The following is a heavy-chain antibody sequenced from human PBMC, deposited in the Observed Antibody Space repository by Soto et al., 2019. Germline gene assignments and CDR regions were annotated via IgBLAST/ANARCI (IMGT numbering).Heavy chain of an antibody. CDR1: GYTFSSYG. J-gene: IGHJ4*02. CDR2: ISAYNGNT. CDR3: ARDLVGSGTTGYDFDY. V-gene: IGHV1-18*01. Sequence: QVQLVQSGAEVKKPGASVKVSCKASGYTFSSYGISWVRQAPGQGLEWMGWISAYNGNTNYAQKLQGRVTMTTDTSTSTAYSELRSLRSDDTAVYYCARDLVGSGTTGYDFDYWGQGTLVTVSS. D-gene: IGHD4-17*01.